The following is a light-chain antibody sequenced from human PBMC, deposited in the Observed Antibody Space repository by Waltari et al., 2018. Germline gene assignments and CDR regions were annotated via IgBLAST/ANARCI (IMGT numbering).Light chain of an antibody. J-gene: IGLJ2*01. CDR2: DKN. CDR3: HSRDASGVGGS. V-gene: IGLV3-19*01. Sequence: SFELTQDPAVSVAMGQTVRITCQGDSLRSYHPSWYQQRPGQAPILVLYDKNNRPSGVPDRFSGSSSDNTASLTITGAQAEDEASYYCHSRDASGVGGSFGGGTKLTVL. CDR1: SLRSYH.